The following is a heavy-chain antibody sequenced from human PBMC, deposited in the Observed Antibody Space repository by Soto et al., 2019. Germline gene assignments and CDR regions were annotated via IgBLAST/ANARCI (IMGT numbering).Heavy chain of an antibody. Sequence: QMEQSGAEVRKPGSSVKVTCKPSGGSLTSYPMAWVRQAPGQGFEWMGGIIPIHGTTEYAQKFQGRVTITADESTNRATLELTGLTSEDTAVYYCARGWGLVSWGQGTLVTVSS. CDR2: IIPIHGTT. CDR3: ARGWGLVS. CDR1: GGSLTSYP. V-gene: IGHV1-69*01. D-gene: IGHD3-16*01. J-gene: IGHJ4*02.